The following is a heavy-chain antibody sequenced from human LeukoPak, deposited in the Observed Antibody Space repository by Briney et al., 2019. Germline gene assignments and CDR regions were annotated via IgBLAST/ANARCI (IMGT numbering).Heavy chain of an antibody. J-gene: IGHJ5*02. D-gene: IGHD6-13*01. CDR3: ARDRGSSSWYNWYDA. Sequence: SETLSLTCTVSGDSITSNYWSWIRQPAGKGLEWISRIHFNGNTDYNPSLKSRVTTSIDTPRNQFSLKLRSVTAADTAVYYCARDRGSSSWYNWYDAWGQGTLVTVSS. CDR1: GDSITSNY. CDR2: IHFNGNT. V-gene: IGHV4-4*07.